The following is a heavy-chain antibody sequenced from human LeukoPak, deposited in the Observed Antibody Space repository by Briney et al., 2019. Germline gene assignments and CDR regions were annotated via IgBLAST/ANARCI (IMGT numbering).Heavy chain of an antibody. Sequence: GGSLRLSCAASGFTFDDYTMHWVRQAPGKGLEWVSLISWDGGSTDYADSVKGRFTISRDNSKNSLYLQMNSLRTEDTALYYCAKARYCSSTSCPDNWFDPWGQGTPVTVSS. CDR1: GFTFDDYT. D-gene: IGHD2-2*01. V-gene: IGHV3-43*01. CDR3: AKARYCSSTSCPDNWFDP. CDR2: ISWDGGST. J-gene: IGHJ5*02.